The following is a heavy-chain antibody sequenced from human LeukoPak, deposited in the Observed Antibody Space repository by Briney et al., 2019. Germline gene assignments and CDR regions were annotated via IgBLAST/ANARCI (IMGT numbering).Heavy chain of an antibody. V-gene: IGHV7-4-1*02. CDR3: ARPLSIDGFAFDI. D-gene: IGHD2/OR15-2a*01. J-gene: IGHJ3*02. CDR2: INTKTGNP. Sequence: ASVKVSCNTFGYTFTGYYMHWVRQAPGQGLEWMGWINTKTGNPTYAQGFTGRFVFSLDTSVSTTYLQISSLKTEDTAVYYCARPLSIDGFAFDIWGQGTMVTVSS. CDR1: GYTFTGYY.